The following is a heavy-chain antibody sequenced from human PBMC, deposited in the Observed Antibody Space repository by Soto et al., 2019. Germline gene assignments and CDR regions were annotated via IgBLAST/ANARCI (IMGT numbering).Heavy chain of an antibody. V-gene: IGHV2-5*02. D-gene: IGHD2-8*01. CDR3: ANMYLPRGEEEYFDY. CDR1: GFSLSTTGVG. Sequence: QITLKESGPTLVKPTQTLTLTCTFSGFSLSTTGVGVGWIRQPPGKALEWLALLYWDDDKRYSPSLKTRLTITKDTPKNQVVLTMTNMDPVDTATYYCANMYLPRGEEEYFDYWGQGSLVTVSS. CDR2: LYWDDDK. J-gene: IGHJ4*02.